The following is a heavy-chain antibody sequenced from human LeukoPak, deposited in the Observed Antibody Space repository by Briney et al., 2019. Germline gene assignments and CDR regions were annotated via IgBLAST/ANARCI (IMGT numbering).Heavy chain of an antibody. CDR1: GYSFTSYW. CDR3: ARNIAVAGTGGDY. V-gene: IGHV5-51*01. J-gene: IGHJ4*02. CDR2: IYPGDSDT. Sequence: GESLKISCKGSGYSFTSYWIGWVRQMPGKGLEWMGIIYPGDSDTRYSPSFQGQVTISADKSISTAYLQRSSLKASDTAMYYCARNIAVAGTGGDYWGQGTLVTVSS. D-gene: IGHD6-19*01.